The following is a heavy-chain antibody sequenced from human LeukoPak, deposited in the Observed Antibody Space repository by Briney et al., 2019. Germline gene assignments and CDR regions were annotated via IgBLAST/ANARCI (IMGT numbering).Heavy chain of an antibody. V-gene: IGHV3-30*12. Sequence: PGRSLRLSCAASGFTFSSYGMHWVRQAPGKGLQWVALISHDGSNKYYADSVKGRFTISRDNAKNSLYLQMNSLRAEDTAVYYCARDRPSSSGGFDYWGQGTLVTVSS. CDR3: ARDRPSSSGGFDY. CDR2: ISHDGSNK. CDR1: GFTFSSYG. J-gene: IGHJ4*02. D-gene: IGHD6-13*01.